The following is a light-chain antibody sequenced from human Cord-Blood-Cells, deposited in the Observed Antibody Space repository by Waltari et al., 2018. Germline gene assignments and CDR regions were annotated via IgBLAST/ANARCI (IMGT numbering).Light chain of an antibody. V-gene: IGLV2-11*01. CDR3: CSYAGSYTV. J-gene: IGLJ2*01. Sequence: QSALTQPRSVSGSPGQSVTISCTGTSSDVGGYNYVSWYQQHPGKAPKLMIYDVSKRPSGVPDRFASSKSGNTAYLTISGLQAEDEADYYCCSYAGSYTVFGGGTKLTVL. CDR1: SSDVGGYNY. CDR2: DVS.